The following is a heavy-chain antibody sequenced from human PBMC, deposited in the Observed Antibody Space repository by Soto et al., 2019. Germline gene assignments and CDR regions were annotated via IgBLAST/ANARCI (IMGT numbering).Heavy chain of an antibody. Sequence: EVQLLESGGGLVQPGGSLGLSCAASGFTLSSYAMSWVRQAPGKGLEWVSALSGSGVSTYYTDSVKGRFTISRDNSKNTLYLQMNSLRAEDTAAYYCAREMATTQGFDYWGQGTLVTVSS. CDR2: LSGSGVST. CDR3: AREMATTQGFDY. J-gene: IGHJ4*02. CDR1: GFTLSSYA. V-gene: IGHV3-23*01. D-gene: IGHD1-1*01.